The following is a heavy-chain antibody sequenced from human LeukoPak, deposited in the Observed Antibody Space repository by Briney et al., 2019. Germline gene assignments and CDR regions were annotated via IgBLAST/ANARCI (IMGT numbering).Heavy chain of an antibody. J-gene: IGHJ1*01. D-gene: IGHD3-22*01. CDR2: ISSSTHYI. CDR3: ARGDNYYDSSGYYYRPMGYFQH. CDR1: GFTFSSYS. Sequence: PGGSLRLSCAASGFTFSSYSMNWVRQAPGKGLEWVSSISSSTHYIYYADSLKGRFTISRDNAKRSLYLQMNSLRAEDTAVYYCARGDNYYDSSGYYYRPMGYFQHWGQGTLVTVSS. V-gene: IGHV3-21*04.